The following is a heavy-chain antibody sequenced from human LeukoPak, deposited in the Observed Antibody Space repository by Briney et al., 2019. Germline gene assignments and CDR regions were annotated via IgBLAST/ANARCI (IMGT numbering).Heavy chain of an antibody. V-gene: IGHV3-30*02. J-gene: IGHJ4*02. CDR2: IRYDGSTK. CDR3: ANAVVVTAMVDY. Sequence: GGSLRLSCAASGFTFSSYGMHWVPQAPGKGLEWVAFIRYDGSTKYYADSVKGRFTISRDNSKNTLYLQMNSLRAEDTAVYYCANAVVVTAMVDYWGQGTLVTVSS. D-gene: IGHD2-21*02. CDR1: GFTFSSYG.